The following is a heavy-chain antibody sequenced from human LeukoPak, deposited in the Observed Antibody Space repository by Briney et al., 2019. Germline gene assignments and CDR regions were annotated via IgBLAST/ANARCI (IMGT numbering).Heavy chain of an antibody. CDR1: GYTFTRYG. J-gene: IGHJ4*02. CDR3: ARDEGSYYDYFDY. CDR2: INAYNGDT. V-gene: IGHV1-18*01. D-gene: IGHD3-22*01. Sequence: ASVKVSCKASGYTFTRYGISWVRQVPGQGREWMGWINAYNGDTHYAQKLQGRVTMTTDTSTSTAYMELRSLRSDDTAVYYCARDEGSYYDYFDYWGQGTQVTVSS.